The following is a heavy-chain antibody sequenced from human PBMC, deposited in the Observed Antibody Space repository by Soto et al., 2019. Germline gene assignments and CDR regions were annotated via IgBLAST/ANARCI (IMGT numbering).Heavy chain of an antibody. CDR3: ARGVTPIDC. D-gene: IGHD2-21*02. Sequence: QVQLVQSGAEVKKPGASVKVSCKASGYTFTNFGISWVRQAPGQGLEWMGWISAYNGNTNYAQNFQGTVTMTTETATSKAYMELRSLRSDNTAVYYCARGVTPIDCWGQGTLVTVSS. CDR2: ISAYNGNT. J-gene: IGHJ4*02. CDR1: GYTFTNFG. V-gene: IGHV1-18*01.